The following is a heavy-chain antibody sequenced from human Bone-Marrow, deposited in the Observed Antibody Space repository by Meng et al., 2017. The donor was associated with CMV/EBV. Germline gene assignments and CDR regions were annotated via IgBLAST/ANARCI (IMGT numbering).Heavy chain of an antibody. CDR3: ARVGLPTYSSRRFYYFDY. D-gene: IGHD6-13*01. V-gene: IGHV3-48*03. Sequence: GESLKISCAASGFTFSSYEMNWVRQAPGKGLEWVSYISSSGSTIYYADSVKGRFTISRDNAKNSLYLQMNSLRAEDTAVYYCARVGLPTYSSRRFYYFDYWGQGTLVTVSS. CDR2: ISSSGSTI. J-gene: IGHJ4*02. CDR1: GFTFSSYE.